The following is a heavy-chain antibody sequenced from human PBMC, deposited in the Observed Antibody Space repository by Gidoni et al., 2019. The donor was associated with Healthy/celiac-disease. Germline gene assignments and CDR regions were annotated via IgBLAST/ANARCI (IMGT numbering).Heavy chain of an antibody. CDR3: ATRSIVGATTWRLYGMDV. Sequence: QVQLLQSGAEAKNPGSSVNVSCQASRGTFTSYAISWVRQAPGQGLEWMGGRVPIFVTANYAQKCQGRVTITADESTSTAYMELSSLRSEDTAVYYCATRSIVGATTWRLYGMDVWGQGTTVTVSS. D-gene: IGHD1-26*01. CDR1: RGTFTSYA. V-gene: IGHV1-69*01. J-gene: IGHJ6*02. CDR2: RVPIFVTA.